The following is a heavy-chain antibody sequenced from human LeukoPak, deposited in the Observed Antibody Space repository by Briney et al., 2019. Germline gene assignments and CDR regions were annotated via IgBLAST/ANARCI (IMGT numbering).Heavy chain of an antibody. Sequence: GGSLRLSCAASGFTFSSYAMHWVRQAPGKGLEWVAVISYDGSNKYYADSVKGRFTISRDNSKNTLYLQMNSLRAEDTAVYYCARDNYGDYGMSFDYWGQGTLVTVSS. CDR1: GFTFSSYA. D-gene: IGHD4-17*01. CDR3: ARDNYGDYGMSFDY. CDR2: ISYDGSNK. J-gene: IGHJ4*02. V-gene: IGHV3-30-3*01.